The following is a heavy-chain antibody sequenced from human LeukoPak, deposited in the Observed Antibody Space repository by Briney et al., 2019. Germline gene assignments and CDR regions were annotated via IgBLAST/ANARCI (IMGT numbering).Heavy chain of an antibody. V-gene: IGHV1-69*06. CDR3: ATRIQVATIELGAFDI. CDR1: GGTFSSYA. CDR2: TIPIFGTA. D-gene: IGHD5-12*01. Sequence: SVKVSCKASGGTFSSYAISWVRQAPGQGLEWMGGTIPIFGTANYAQKFQGRVTMTEDTSTDTAYMELSSLRSEDTAVYYCATRIQVATIELGAFDIWGQGTMVTVSS. J-gene: IGHJ3*02.